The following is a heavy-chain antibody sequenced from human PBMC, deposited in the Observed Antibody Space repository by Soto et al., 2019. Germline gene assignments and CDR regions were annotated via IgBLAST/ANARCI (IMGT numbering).Heavy chain of an antibody. V-gene: IGHV3-23*01. CDR3: AKDLGDSKWYYYYMDV. Sequence: GGSLRLSCAASGFTFSSYAMSWVRQAPGKGLEWVSAISGSGGSTYYADSVKGRFTISRDNSKNTLYLQMNSLRAEDTAVYYCAKDLGDSKWYYYYMDVWGKGTTVTVSS. D-gene: IGHD4-17*01. CDR2: ISGSGGST. J-gene: IGHJ6*03. CDR1: GFTFSSYA.